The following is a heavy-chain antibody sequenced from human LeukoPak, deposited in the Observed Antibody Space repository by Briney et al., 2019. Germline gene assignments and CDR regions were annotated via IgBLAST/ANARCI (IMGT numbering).Heavy chain of an antibody. Sequence: GGSLSLSCAASGFTFSSYGMHWVRQAPGKGLEGVAFIRYDGSNKYYADSVKGRFTISRDNSKNTLYLQMNSLRAEDTAVYYCVLYMWGRTNPSHRGFDPWLQGAMVTDCS. CDR2: IRYDGSNK. CDR3: VLYMWGRTNPSHRGFDP. J-gene: IGHJ5*02. D-gene: IGHD1-1*01. CDR1: GFTFSSYG. V-gene: IGHV3-30*02.